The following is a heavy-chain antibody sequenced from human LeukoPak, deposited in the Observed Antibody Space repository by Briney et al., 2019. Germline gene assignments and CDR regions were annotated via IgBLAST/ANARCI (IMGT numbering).Heavy chain of an antibody. CDR1: GGSISSYH. Sequence: SETLSLTCTVSGGSISSYHWSWIRQPPGKGLEWIGYIYYSGSTNYNPSLTSRVTILVDTSKNQFSLKLSSVTAADTAVFYCARHRPSPDLFCENAFFDYWGQGTLVTVSS. CDR3: ARHRPSPDLFCENAFFDY. V-gene: IGHV4-59*08. J-gene: IGHJ4*02. CDR2: IYYSGST.